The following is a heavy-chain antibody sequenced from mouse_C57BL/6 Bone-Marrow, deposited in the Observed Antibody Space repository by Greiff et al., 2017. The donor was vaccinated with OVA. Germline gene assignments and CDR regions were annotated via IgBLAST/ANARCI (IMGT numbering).Heavy chain of an antibody. CDR1: GYTFTSYW. J-gene: IGHJ4*01. CDR3: ARWYYAMGY. Sequence: QVQLKESGAELAKPGASVKLSCKASGYTFTSYWMHWVKQRPGQGLEWIGYINPSSGYTKYNQKFKDKATLTADKYSSTAYMQLSSLTYEDSEVYYCARWYYAMGYWGQGTSVTVSS. CDR2: INPSSGYT. V-gene: IGHV1-7*01.